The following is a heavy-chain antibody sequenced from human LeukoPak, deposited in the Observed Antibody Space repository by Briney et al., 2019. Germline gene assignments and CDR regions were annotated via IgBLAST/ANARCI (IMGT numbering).Heavy chain of an antibody. CDR2: FDPEDGET. Sequence: ASVKVSCKVSGYTLTEFSMHWVRQAPGKGLEWMGGFDPEDGETIYAQKFQGRVTMTEDTSTDTAYMELSSLRSEDTAVYYCAMLISTPTNGDYGGLWFDPWGQGTLVTVSS. CDR1: GYTLTEFS. CDR3: AMLISTPTNGDYGGLWFDP. V-gene: IGHV1-24*01. J-gene: IGHJ5*02. D-gene: IGHD4-17*01.